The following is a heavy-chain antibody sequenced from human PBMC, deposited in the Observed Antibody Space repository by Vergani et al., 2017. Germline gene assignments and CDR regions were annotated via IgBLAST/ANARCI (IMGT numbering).Heavy chain of an antibody. D-gene: IGHD3-22*01. J-gene: IGHJ4*02. CDR1: GFTFSSYA. CDR3: AKVSLDYYDSSGFDY. Sequence: EVQLLESGGGLVQPGGSLRLSCAASGFTFSSYAMSWVRQAPGKGLEWVSAISGSGCSTYYADSVKGRFTISRDNSKNTLYLQMNSLRAEDTAVYYCAKVSLDYYDSSGFDYWGQGTLVTVSS. CDR2: ISGSGCST. V-gene: IGHV3-23*01.